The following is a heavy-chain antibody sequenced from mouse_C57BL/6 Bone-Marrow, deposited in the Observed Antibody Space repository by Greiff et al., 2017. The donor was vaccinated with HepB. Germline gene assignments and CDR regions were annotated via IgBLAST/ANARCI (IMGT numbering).Heavy chain of an antibody. CDR3: TTCYYGPY. J-gene: IGHJ2*01. CDR2: IDPENGDT. V-gene: IGHV14-4*01. Sequence: VHVKQSGAELVRPGASVKLSCTASGFNIKDDYMHWVKQRPEQGLEWIGWIDPENGDTEYASKFQGKATITADTSSNTAYLQLSSLTSEDTAVYYCTTCYYGPYWGQGTTLTVSS. CDR1: GFNIKDDY. D-gene: IGHD1-1*01.